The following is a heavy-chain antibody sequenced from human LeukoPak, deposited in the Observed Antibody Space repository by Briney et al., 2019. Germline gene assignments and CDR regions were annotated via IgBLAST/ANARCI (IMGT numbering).Heavy chain of an antibody. Sequence: SETLSLTCTVSGCSITSYFWSWIRQPAGKGLEWIGRIYTSGSTNYNPPLKSRVAMSVDKSKNKFSLKLSSVTAADTAVYYCARDRLFGSGHRYFDYWGQGTLVTVSS. CDR3: ARDRLFGSGHRYFDY. CDR2: IYTSGST. CDR1: GCSITSYF. D-gene: IGHD3-22*01. V-gene: IGHV4-4*07. J-gene: IGHJ4*02.